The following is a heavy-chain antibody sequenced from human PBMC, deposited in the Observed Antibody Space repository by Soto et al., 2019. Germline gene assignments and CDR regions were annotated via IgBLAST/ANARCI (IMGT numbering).Heavy chain of an antibody. CDR3: AKRFTLFGVNKLSHDADY. J-gene: IGHJ4*02. Sequence: EVHLLESGGGLVQPGGSLRLSCAASGFTFSTHAMSWVRQTPGEGLEWVSGISFSGENTYYADSVRGRFTVSRDNYKSTLYLQMNSLRAEDTAIYYCAKRFTLFGVNKLSHDADYWGQGTLVTVSS. D-gene: IGHD3-3*01. CDR1: GFTFSTHA. CDR2: ISFSGENT. V-gene: IGHV3-23*01.